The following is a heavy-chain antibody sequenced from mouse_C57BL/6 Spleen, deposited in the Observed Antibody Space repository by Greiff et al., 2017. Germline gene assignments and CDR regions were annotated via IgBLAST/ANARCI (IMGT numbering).Heavy chain of an antibody. J-gene: IGHJ4*01. V-gene: IGHV5-17*01. D-gene: IGHD2-4*01. Sequence: DVKLVESGGGLVKPGGSLKLSCAASGFTFSDYGMHWVRQAPEKGLEWVAYISSGSSTIYYADTVKGRFTISRDNAKNTLFLQMTSLRSEDTAMYYCARRTTMITRGAMDYWGQGTSVTVSS. CDR2: ISSGSSTI. CDR1: GFTFSDYG. CDR3: ARRTTMITRGAMDY.